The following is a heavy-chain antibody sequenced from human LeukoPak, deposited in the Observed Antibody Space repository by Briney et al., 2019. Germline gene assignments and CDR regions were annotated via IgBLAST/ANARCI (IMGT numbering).Heavy chain of an antibody. V-gene: IGHV3-30-3*01. D-gene: IGHD2-15*01. Sequence: PGGSLRLSCAASGFTFSSYAMHWVRQAPGKGLEWVAVISYDGSNNYYADSVKGRFTISRDNSKNTLYLQMNSLRAEDTAVYYCARDLPGYCSGGSCPGPYYYYYYGMDVWGQGTTVTVSS. CDR3: ARDLPGYCSGGSCPGPYYYYYYGMDV. CDR1: GFTFSSYA. J-gene: IGHJ6*02. CDR2: ISYDGSNN.